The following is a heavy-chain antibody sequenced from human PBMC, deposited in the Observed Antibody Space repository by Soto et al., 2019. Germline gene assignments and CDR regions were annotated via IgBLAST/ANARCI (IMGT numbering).Heavy chain of an antibody. Sequence: SGTLSLPCSVSGGSISSYYWRWRRQPPGKGLEWIGYIYYRGSPNYNPSLKSRVTISVDTSKNQFSLKLSSVTAADTAVYYCARQKSVTGTVPYYFDYWGQGTLVTVSS. J-gene: IGHJ4*02. CDR1: GGSISSYY. V-gene: IGHV4-59*08. CDR2: IYYRGSP. D-gene: IGHD1-7*01. CDR3: ARQKSVTGTVPYYFDY.